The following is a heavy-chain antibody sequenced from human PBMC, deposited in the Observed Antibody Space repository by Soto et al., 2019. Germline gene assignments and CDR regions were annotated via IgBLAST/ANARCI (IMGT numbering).Heavy chain of an antibody. V-gene: IGHV4-59*08. D-gene: IGHD1-26*01. CDR3: VRQGIGVLRGLVDV. CDR2: IYYSGST. J-gene: IGHJ6*02. Sequence: SETLSLTCTVSGGSISSYYWSWIRQPPGKGLEWIGYIYYSGSTNYNPSLKSRVTISADASTKQFSLTLSSVTAADTAVYYCVRQGIGVLRGLVDVWGQGTTVTVS. CDR1: GGSISSYY.